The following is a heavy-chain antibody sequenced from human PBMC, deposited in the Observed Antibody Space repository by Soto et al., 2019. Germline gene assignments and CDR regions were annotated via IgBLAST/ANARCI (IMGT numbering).Heavy chain of an antibody. J-gene: IGHJ5*02. Sequence: GSLRLSCAASGFPFSSYVMSWVRQAPGKGLEWVSGISGGGSNTFYADYVKGRFAISRDNSKNTLLLQMNSLGAEDTAVYYCARAPWWVELLSEGWFDPWGQGTLVTVSS. CDR2: ISGGGSNT. CDR1: GFPFSSYV. D-gene: IGHD1-26*01. CDR3: ARAPWWVELLSEGWFDP. V-gene: IGHV3-23*01.